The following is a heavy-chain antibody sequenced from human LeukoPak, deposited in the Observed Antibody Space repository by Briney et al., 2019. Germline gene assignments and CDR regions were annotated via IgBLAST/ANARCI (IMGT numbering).Heavy chain of an antibody. CDR2: IYYSGRT. J-gene: IGHJ4*02. Sequence: SETLSLTCSVSSGSISSYYWSWIRQPPGKGLEWIGYIYYSGRTSYNPSLKSRVTISVDTSKNHFSLTLSSVTAADTAVYYCARDKYYYDSSGSIRFDYWGQGTLVTVSS. CDR3: ARDKYYYDSSGSIRFDY. V-gene: IGHV4-59*12. CDR1: SGSISSYY. D-gene: IGHD3-22*01.